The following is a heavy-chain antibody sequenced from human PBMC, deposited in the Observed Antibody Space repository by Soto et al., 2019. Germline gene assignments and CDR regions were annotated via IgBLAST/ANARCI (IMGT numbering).Heavy chain of an antibody. CDR3: VRDVGYCSGGSCYSRNWFDP. Sequence: QVQLQESGPGLVKPSQTLSLTCTVSGGSISSGDYYWSWIRQSPGKGLEWIGYIYYTGSTYYNPSLKSRVTISVDTSKNQFSLKLNYVTAADTAVYYCVRDVGYCSGGSCYSRNWFDPWGQGTLVTVSS. D-gene: IGHD2-15*01. CDR2: IYYTGST. V-gene: IGHV4-30-4*01. CDR1: GGSISSGDYY. J-gene: IGHJ5*02.